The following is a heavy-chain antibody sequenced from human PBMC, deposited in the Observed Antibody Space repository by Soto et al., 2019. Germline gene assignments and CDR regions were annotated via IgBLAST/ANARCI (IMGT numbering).Heavy chain of an antibody. Sequence: QVQLVQSGAEVKKPGSSVKVSCKASGGTFSSYAISWVRQAPGQGLEWMGGIIPIFGTANYAQKFQGRVTNTADKSTSTAYMELSSLRSEDTAVYYCARDQEVRLKTTVVTLAFDIWGQGTMVTVSS. CDR1: GGTFSSYA. D-gene: IGHD4-17*01. CDR2: IIPIFGTA. CDR3: ARDQEVRLKTTVVTLAFDI. V-gene: IGHV1-69*06. J-gene: IGHJ3*02.